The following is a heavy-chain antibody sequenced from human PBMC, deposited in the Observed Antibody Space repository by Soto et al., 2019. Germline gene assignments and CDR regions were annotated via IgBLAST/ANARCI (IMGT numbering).Heavy chain of an antibody. CDR2: TYYRSKWYN. D-gene: IGHD2-15*01. Sequence: SQTLSLTCAISGDSVSSNSAAWNWIRQSPSRGLEWLGRTYYRSKWYNDYAVSVKSRITINPDTSKNQFSLQLNSVTPEDTAVYYCARDAPPEYCSGGSCYSPPNGYFDYWGQGTLVTVSS. J-gene: IGHJ4*02. V-gene: IGHV6-1*01. CDR1: GDSVSSNSAA. CDR3: ARDAPPEYCSGGSCYSPPNGYFDY.